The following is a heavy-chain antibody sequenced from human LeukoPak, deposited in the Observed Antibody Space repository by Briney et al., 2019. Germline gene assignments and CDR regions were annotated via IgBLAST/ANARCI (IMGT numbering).Heavy chain of an antibody. V-gene: IGHV4-59*01. CDR1: GGSISSYY. J-gene: IGHJ5*02. CDR2: IYYSGST. Sequence: SETLSLTCTVSGGSISSYYWSWIRQPPGEGLEWIGYIYYSGSTNYNPSLNSRVTISVDTSKNQFSLKLSSVTAADTAVYYCARVYCSGGSCYSDPCGQGTLVTVSS. CDR3: ARVYCSGGSCYSDP. D-gene: IGHD2-15*01.